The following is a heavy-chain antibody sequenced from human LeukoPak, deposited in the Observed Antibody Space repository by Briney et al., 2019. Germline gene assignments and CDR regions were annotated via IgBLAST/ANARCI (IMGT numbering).Heavy chain of an antibody. CDR2: ISSSRSYI. D-gene: IGHD3-22*01. J-gene: IGHJ4*02. CDR1: GFTFSSYS. Sequence: PGGSLRLSCAASGFTFSSYSMNWVRQAPGKGLEWVSSISSSRSYIYYADSVKGRFTISRDNAKNSLYLQMNSLRAEDTAVYYCARDSTYYDSSGYVYWGQGTLVTVSS. CDR3: ARDSTYYDSSGYVY. V-gene: IGHV3-21*01.